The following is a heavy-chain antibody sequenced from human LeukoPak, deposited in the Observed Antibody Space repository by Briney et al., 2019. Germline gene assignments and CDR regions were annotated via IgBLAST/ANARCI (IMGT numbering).Heavy chain of an antibody. Sequence: PGGSLRLSCAASGFTFSSNWMHWVRQAPGKGLVWVSRISGDGRSTTYADSVKGRFTISRDNVKNTLYLQMNSLRVEDTAVYYCARAPWELDDWGRGTLVTVSS. CDR3: ARAPWELDD. CDR1: GFTFSSNW. J-gene: IGHJ4*02. CDR2: ISGDGRST. V-gene: IGHV3-74*01. D-gene: IGHD1-26*01.